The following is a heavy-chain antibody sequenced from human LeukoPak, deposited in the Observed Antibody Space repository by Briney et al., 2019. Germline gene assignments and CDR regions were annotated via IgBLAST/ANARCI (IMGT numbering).Heavy chain of an antibody. V-gene: IGHV3-30*18. D-gene: IGHD1-26*01. J-gene: IGHJ4*02. CDR3: AKEESSGSYYSPTFLFDY. CDR1: GFTFSSYG. CDR2: ISYDGSNK. Sequence: GGSLRLSCAASGFTFSSYGMRWVRQAPGKGLEWVAVISYDGSNKYYADSVKGRFTISRDNSKNTLYLQMNSLRAEDTAVYYCAKEESSGSYYSPTFLFDYGGQGTLVTVSS.